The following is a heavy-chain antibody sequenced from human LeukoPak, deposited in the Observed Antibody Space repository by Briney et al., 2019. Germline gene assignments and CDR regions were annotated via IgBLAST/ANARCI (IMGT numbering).Heavy chain of an antibody. D-gene: IGHD3-10*01. Sequence: GGSLGLSCAASGFTFSSYTMNWVRQAPGKGLEWVSSISSSSTYINYADSVKGRFTISRDNAKNSLYLQMNSLRAEDTAVYYCARDRSPGNFDYWGQGTLVTVSS. CDR3: ARDRSPGNFDY. CDR1: GFTFSSYT. V-gene: IGHV3-21*01. J-gene: IGHJ4*02. CDR2: ISSSSTYI.